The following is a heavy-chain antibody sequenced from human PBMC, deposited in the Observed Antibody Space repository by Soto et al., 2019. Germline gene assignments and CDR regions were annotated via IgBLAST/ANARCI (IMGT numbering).Heavy chain of an antibody. CDR1: GFTFSSYG. CDR3: AKDVLRFLEWLAFYGMDV. J-gene: IGHJ6*02. V-gene: IGHV3-30*18. CDR2: ISYDGSNK. Sequence: ESGRGVVQPGRSLRLCCAASGFTFSSYGMHWVRQAPGKGLEWVAVISYDGSNKYYADSVKGRFTISRDNSKNTLYLQMNSLRAEDTAVYYCAKDVLRFLEWLAFYGMDVWGQGTTVTVSS. D-gene: IGHD3-3*01.